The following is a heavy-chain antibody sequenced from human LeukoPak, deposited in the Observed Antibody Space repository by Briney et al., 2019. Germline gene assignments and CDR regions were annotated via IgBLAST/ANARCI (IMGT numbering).Heavy chain of an antibody. J-gene: IGHJ4*02. CDR1: GFTSSSYA. V-gene: IGHV3-23*01. D-gene: IGHD6-6*01. Sequence: GGSLRLSCAASGFTSSSYAMSWVRQAPGQGLEWVSAISDGAGSTYYADSVKGRFTISRDNSKNTLYLQMNSLRADDTAVYYCAKRIEYSSSSAYFDFWGQGTLVTVSS. CDR2: ISDGAGST. CDR3: AKRIEYSSSSAYFDF.